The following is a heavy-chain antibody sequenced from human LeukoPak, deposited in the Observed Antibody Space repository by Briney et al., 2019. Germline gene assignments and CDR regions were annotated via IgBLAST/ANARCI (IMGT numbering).Heavy chain of an antibody. CDR1: GYTFTGYY. Sequence: ASVKVSCKASGYTFTGYYMHWVRQAPGEGLEWMGGFHPKDADMIYAQKFQGRVTMTQDTSTDTVYMELSSLRSEDTAVYYCAKAYYDSGSYGYWGQGTLVTVSS. CDR2: FHPKDADM. J-gene: IGHJ4*02. V-gene: IGHV1-24*01. CDR3: AKAYYDSGSYGY. D-gene: IGHD3-10*01.